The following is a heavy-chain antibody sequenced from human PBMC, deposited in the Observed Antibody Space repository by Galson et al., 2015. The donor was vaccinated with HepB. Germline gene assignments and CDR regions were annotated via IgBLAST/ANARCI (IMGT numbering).Heavy chain of an antibody. V-gene: IGHV3-30-3*01. CDR1: GLTFHMYA. Sequence: SLRLSCAASGLTFHMYAMHWVRQAPGKGLEWVAVISHDGNKIFYAGPVRGRFTVSRDNSKNTLYLQMNSLRTDDTAVYYCASRSGSYSGFDYWGQGTLVAVSS. CDR2: ISHDGNKI. J-gene: IGHJ4*02. D-gene: IGHD1-26*01. CDR3: ASRSGSYSGFDY.